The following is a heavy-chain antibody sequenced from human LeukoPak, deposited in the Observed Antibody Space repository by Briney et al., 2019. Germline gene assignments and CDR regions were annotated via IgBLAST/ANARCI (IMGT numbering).Heavy chain of an antibody. D-gene: IGHD3-22*01. CDR2: IWYDGSNK. Sequence: GGSLRLTCAASGFTFSNYGMHWVRQAPGRGREWVAVIWYDGSNKYYAVSVKGRFTISRDNSKNTLYLQMNSLRAEDTAVYYCARDPTGYYDSSGYYFDYWGQGTLVTVSS. CDR3: ARDPTGYYDSSGYYFDY. CDR1: GFTFSNYG. V-gene: IGHV3-33*01. J-gene: IGHJ4*02.